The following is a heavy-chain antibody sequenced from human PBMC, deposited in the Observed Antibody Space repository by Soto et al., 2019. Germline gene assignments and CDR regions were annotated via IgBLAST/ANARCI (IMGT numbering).Heavy chain of an antibody. CDR2: INAGNGNT. J-gene: IGHJ1*01. D-gene: IGHD1-26*01. V-gene: IGHV1-3*01. CDR1: GYTFTNYA. Sequence: ASVKVSCKASGYTFTNYAMHWVRQAPGQRLEWMGWINAGNGNTKYSQKFQGRVTITRDTSTSTAYMELRSLRSDDTAVYYCAMSGGGSYYLPEYFQHWG. CDR3: AMSGGGSYYLPEYFQH.